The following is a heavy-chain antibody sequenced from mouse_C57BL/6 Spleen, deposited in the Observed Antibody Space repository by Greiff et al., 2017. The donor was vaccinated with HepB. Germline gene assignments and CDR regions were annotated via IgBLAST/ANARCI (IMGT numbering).Heavy chain of an antibody. D-gene: IGHD1-1*01. J-gene: IGHJ3*01. CDR2: IRNKANNHAT. Sequence: EVMLVESGGGLVQPGGSMKLSCAASGFTFSDAWMDWVRQSPEKGLEWVAEIRNKANNHATYYAESVKGRFTISRDDSKSSVYLQMNSLRAEDTGIYYCTKGCGSSSWFAYWGQGTLVTVSA. V-gene: IGHV6-6*01. CDR1: GFTFSDAW. CDR3: TKGCGSSSWFAY.